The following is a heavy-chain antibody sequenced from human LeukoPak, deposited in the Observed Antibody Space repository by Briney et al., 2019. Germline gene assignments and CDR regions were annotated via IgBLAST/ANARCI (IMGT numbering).Heavy chain of an antibody. CDR1: GFTFSSSS. CDR3: ARGLSFDY. CDR2: IISTSSTI. V-gene: IGHV3-48*02. J-gene: IGHJ4*02. Sequence: PGGSLRLSCVASGFTFSSSSMNWVRQAPGKGLEWVSYIISTSSTINYADSVKGRFTISRDNANNLLYLQMNSLRDEDTAVYYCARGLSFDYWGQGTLVTVSS.